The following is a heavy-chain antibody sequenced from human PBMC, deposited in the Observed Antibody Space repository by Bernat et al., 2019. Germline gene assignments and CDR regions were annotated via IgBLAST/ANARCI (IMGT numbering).Heavy chain of an antibody. CDR1: GFTFSDYH. Sequence: QVQLVESGGGLVKPGGSLRLSCAASGFTFSDYHMSWIRQAPGKGLEWVSKISSRSTYTNYADSVKGRFTISRDNAKNSLYLQMNSLRVEDTAVYYCARVWVESSSWSRGGIYGFDYWGQGTLVTASS. CDR2: ISSRSTYT. J-gene: IGHJ4*02. D-gene: IGHD6-13*01. CDR3: ARVWVESSSWSRGGIYGFDY. V-gene: IGHV3-11*05.